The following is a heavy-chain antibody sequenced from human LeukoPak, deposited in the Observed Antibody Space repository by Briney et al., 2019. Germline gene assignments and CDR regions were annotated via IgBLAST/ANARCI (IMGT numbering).Heavy chain of an antibody. CDR2: IYSSGST. J-gene: IGHJ4*02. Sequence: PSETLSLTCTVSGASISGSGYYWGLIRQPPGKGLGWIGSIYSSGSTYYNASLQSRVTISIETSKNQISLRLNSVTAADTAMYYCAKSGGYGLIDYWGQGTLVTVSS. CDR3: AKSGGYGLIDY. D-gene: IGHD1-26*01. V-gene: IGHV4-39*01. CDR1: GASISGSGYY.